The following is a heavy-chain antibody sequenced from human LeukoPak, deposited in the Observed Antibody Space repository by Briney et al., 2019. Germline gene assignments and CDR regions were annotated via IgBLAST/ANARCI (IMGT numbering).Heavy chain of an antibody. Sequence: SETLSLTCTVSGGSVTDYYWSWIRQSPGKGLEWIGYIYYTGTSYNPSLKSRVTISADTSKNQFSLKLSSVTAADTAVYYCARSPGYCANGVCYWNQSFDHWGQGTLVTVSS. D-gene: IGHD2-8*01. CDR2: IYYTGT. V-gene: IGHV4-59*08. J-gene: IGHJ4*02. CDR3: ARSPGYCANGVCYWNQSFDH. CDR1: GGSVTDYY.